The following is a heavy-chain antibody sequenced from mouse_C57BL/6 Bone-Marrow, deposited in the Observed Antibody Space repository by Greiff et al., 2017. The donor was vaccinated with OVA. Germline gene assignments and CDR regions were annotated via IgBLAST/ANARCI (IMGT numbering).Heavy chain of an antibody. D-gene: IGHD1-1*01. J-gene: IGHJ4*01. CDR3: AGFITTVVAPYYYAMDY. CDR1: GFTFSDYG. Sequence: EVKLVESGGGLVKPGGSLKLSCAASGFTFSDYGMHWVRQAPEKGLEWVAYISSGSSTIYYADTVKGRFTISRDNAKNTLFLQMTSLRSEDTAMYYCAGFITTVVAPYYYAMDYWGQGTSVTVSS. V-gene: IGHV5-17*01. CDR2: ISSGSSTI.